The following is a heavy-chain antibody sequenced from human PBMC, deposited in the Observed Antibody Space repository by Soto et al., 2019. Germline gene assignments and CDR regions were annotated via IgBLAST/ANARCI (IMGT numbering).Heavy chain of an antibody. CDR1: GGSISSSSYY. CDR2: IYYSGST. D-gene: IGHD1-26*01. J-gene: IGHJ4*02. V-gene: IGHV4-39*01. CDR3: ASCNSGSYLTFDY. Sequence: KPSETLSLTCTVSGGSISSSSYYWGWIRQPPGKGLEWIGSIYYSGSTYYNPSLKSRVTISVDTSKNQFSLKLSSVTAADTAVYYCASCNSGSYLTFDYWGQGTLVTVSS.